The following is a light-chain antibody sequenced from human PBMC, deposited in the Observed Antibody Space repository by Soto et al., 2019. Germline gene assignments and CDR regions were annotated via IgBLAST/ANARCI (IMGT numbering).Light chain of an antibody. CDR3: QQYGSSPLLT. V-gene: IGKV3-20*01. J-gene: IGKJ4*01. CDR1: QSVSRSY. CDR2: GAS. Sequence: EIVLTQSPGTLSLSPGERATLSCRASQSVSRSYLAWYQQKPGQAPRLLIYGASSRATGIPDRFSGSGSGTDFTLTSRRLEPEDFAVYYCQQYGSSPLLTFGGGTKVEIK.